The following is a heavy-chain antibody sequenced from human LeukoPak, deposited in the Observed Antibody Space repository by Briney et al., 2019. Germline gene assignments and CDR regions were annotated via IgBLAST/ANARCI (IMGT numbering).Heavy chain of an antibody. V-gene: IGHV1-46*01. CDR1: GYTFTSYH. CDR2: LKSSGDTT. J-gene: IGHJ4*02. D-gene: IGHD5-18*01. CDR3: NFDF. Sequence: GASVKVSCKTSGYTFTSYHMHWVRQAPGQGLEWVGILKSSGDTTVYAQKFQGRVTVTRDTSTSTVYMELSSLSSEDKALYSYNFDFWGPGTLVTVSS.